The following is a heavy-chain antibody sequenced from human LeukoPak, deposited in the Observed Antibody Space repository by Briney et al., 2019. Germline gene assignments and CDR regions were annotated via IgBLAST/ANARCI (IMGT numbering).Heavy chain of an antibody. CDR1: GFTFSSYW. Sequence: PGGSLRLSCAASGFTFSSYWMSWVRQAPGKGLEWVANIKQDGSEKYYVDSVKGRFTISRDNSRNTLYLQMNSLRAEDTAVYYCAKDRPNYYGTNGHYYRRDGDCWGQGTLVTVSS. D-gene: IGHD3-22*01. CDR3: AKDRPNYYGTNGHYYRRDGDC. J-gene: IGHJ4*02. V-gene: IGHV3-7*03. CDR2: IKQDGSEK.